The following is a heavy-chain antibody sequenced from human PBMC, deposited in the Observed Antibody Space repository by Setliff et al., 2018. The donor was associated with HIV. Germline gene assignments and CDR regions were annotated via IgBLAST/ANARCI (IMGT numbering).Heavy chain of an antibody. D-gene: IGHD2-15*01. J-gene: IGHJ3*02. Sequence: LSLTCAVSAYSISSGYYWGWIRQPPRKGLEWIGSIYHSGSTYYNPSLMSRVTISIDTSKNQFSLKLTSLTAADTAVYYCARERIDAFDIWGQGTMVTVSS. CDR3: ARERIDAFDI. CDR2: IYHSGST. CDR1: AYSISSGYY. V-gene: IGHV4-38-2*02.